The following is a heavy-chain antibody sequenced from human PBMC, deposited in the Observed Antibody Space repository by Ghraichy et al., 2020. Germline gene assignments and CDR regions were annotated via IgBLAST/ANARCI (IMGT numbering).Heavy chain of an antibody. V-gene: IGHV3-30*03. Sequence: GGSLRLSCAASGFTFSSYGMHWVRQAPGKGLEWVAVISYDGSNKYYADSVNGRFTISRDNSKNTLYLQMNSLRAEDTAVYYCASAGGDYPEEFDPWGQGTLVTVSS. D-gene: IGHD4-17*01. CDR1: GFTFSSYG. CDR2: ISYDGSNK. J-gene: IGHJ5*02. CDR3: ASAGGDYPEEFDP.